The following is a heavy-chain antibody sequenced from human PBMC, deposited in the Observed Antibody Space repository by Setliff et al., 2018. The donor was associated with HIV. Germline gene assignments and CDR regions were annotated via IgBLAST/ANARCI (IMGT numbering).Heavy chain of an antibody. J-gene: IGHJ4*02. Sequence: PGGSLRLSCAASGFTFSNHNMNWVRQAPGEGLEWISYISDDTSTVYYADSVKGRFTISRDNAKNSLYLQMTSLRVEDTAAYYCAKDYFSGYDFRYFFDYWGQGALVTVSS. CDR3: AKDYFSGYDFRYFFDY. V-gene: IGHV3-48*01. CDR1: GFTFSNHN. D-gene: IGHD5-12*01. CDR2: ISDDTSTV.